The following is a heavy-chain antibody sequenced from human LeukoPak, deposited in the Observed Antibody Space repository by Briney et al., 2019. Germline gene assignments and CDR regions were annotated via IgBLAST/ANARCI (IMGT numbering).Heavy chain of an antibody. CDR2: IYYSGST. V-gene: IGHV4-39*01. D-gene: IGHD3-10*01. J-gene: IGHJ5*02. CDR3: ARRDYYLNWFDP. Sequence: PSETLSLTCTVSGGSISSSSYYWGWIRQPPGKGLEWIGSIYYSGSTYYNPPLKSRVTISVDTSKNQFSLKLSSVTAADTAVYYCARRDYYLNWFDPWGQGTLVTVSS. CDR1: GGSISSSSYY.